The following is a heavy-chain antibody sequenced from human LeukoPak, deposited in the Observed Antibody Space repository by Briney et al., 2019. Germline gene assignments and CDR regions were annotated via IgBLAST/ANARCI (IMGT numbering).Heavy chain of an antibody. CDR3: ARWGPVTSPSGAFDT. CDR2: IIPIFGTA. J-gene: IGHJ3*02. V-gene: IGHV1-69*05. D-gene: IGHD3-3*01. Sequence: GASVKVSCKASGGTFSSYAISWVRQAPGQGLEWMGGIIPIFGTANYAQKFQGRVTITTDESTSTAYMELSSLRSEDTAVYYCARWGPVTSPSGAFDTWGQGTMVTVSS. CDR1: GGTFSSYA.